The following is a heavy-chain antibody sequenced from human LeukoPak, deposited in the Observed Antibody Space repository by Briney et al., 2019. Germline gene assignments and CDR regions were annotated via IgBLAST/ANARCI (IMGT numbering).Heavy chain of an antibody. V-gene: IGHV3-53*01. CDR3: ARGLAYGGNPGAEYFQH. CDR1: GFTVSSNY. CDR2: IYSGGST. Sequence: GGSLRLSCAASGFTVSSNYMSWVRQAPGKGLEWVSVIYSGGSTYYADSVKGRFTISRDNSKSTLYLQMNSLRAEDTAVYYCARGLAYGGNPGAEYFQHWGQGTLVTVSS. D-gene: IGHD4-23*01. J-gene: IGHJ1*01.